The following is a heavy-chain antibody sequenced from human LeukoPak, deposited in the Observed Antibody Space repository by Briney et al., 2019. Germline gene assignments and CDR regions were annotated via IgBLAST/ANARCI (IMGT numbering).Heavy chain of an antibody. Sequence: GGSLRLSCAASGFTFDDYAMHWVRQAPGKGLEWVSGIRWNSGSIGYAGSVNGRFTISRDNAKNSLYLQMNSLRAEDTALYYCAKSPPSYDILTPSFYFDYWGQGTLVTVSS. J-gene: IGHJ4*02. CDR2: IRWNSGSI. V-gene: IGHV3-9*01. CDR3: AKSPPSYDILTPSFYFDY. D-gene: IGHD3-9*01. CDR1: GFTFDDYA.